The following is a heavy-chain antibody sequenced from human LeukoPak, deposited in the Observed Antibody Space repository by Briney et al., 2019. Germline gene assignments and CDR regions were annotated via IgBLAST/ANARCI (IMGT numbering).Heavy chain of an antibody. CDR1: GGSISSGSYY. J-gene: IGHJ4*02. Sequence: KPSQTLSLTCTVSGGSISSGSYYWSWIRQPAGKGLEWIVRIYTSGSTNYNPSLKSRVTISVDTSKNQFSLKLSSVTAADTAVYYCARELITMVRGDIGIIDYWGQGTLVTVSS. V-gene: IGHV4-61*02. CDR2: IYTSGST. CDR3: ARELITMVRGDIGIIDY. D-gene: IGHD3-10*01.